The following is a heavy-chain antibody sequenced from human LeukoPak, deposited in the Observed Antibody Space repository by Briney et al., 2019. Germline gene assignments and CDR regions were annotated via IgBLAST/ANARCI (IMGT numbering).Heavy chain of an antibody. Sequence: GGSLRLSCAASGFTFSSYSMNWVRQAPGTGLGWVSSISSSSSYIYYADSVKGRFTISRDNAKNSLYLQMNSLRAEDTAVYYCARGRTRTAVYWGQGTLVTVSS. CDR3: ARGRTRTAVY. D-gene: IGHD1-1*01. V-gene: IGHV3-21*01. CDR2: ISSSSSYI. CDR1: GFTFSSYS. J-gene: IGHJ4*02.